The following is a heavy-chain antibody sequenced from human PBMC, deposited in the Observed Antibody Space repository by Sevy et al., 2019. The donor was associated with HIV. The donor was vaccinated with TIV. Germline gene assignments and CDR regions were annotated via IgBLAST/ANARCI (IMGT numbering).Heavy chain of an antibody. CDR3: ARVVYYYDRTAPRVAQTRFDP. Sequence: GGSLRLSCAASGFTFSSYDMHWVRQATGGGLEWVSGISTTGDTFYLGSVKGRFTISRENAKNSFYLQLNSLRAGDTAVYYCARVVYYYDRTAPRVAQTRFDPWGQGTLVTGSS. J-gene: IGHJ5*02. CDR1: GFTFSSYD. CDR2: ISTTGDT. V-gene: IGHV3-13*01. D-gene: IGHD3-22*01.